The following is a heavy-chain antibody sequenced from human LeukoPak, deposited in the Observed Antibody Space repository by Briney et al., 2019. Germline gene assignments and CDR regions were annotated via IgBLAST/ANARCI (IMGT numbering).Heavy chain of an antibody. CDR2: INPNSGDT. Sequence: GASVKVSCKASGYTFTGYYVHWVRQAPGQGLEWMGWINPNSGDTNFAQKFQGRVTMTRDTSISTAYMELSRLRSDDTAVYYCARGNNYNILTGYQPPSPLRVYWGRGP. D-gene: IGHD3-9*01. CDR1: GYTFTGYY. CDR3: ARGNNYNILTGYQPPSPLRVY. V-gene: IGHV1-2*02. J-gene: IGHJ4*02.